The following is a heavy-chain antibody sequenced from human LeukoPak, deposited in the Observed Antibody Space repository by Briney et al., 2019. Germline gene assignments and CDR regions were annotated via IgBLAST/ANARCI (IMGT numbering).Heavy chain of an antibody. V-gene: IGHV4-39*01. Sequence: SETLSLTCTVSGVSISGSSYYWGWIRQPPGKGLEWIGSIYYSGNTYYNPSLKSRVTISVDTSKHQFSLKLSSVTAADTAVYFCARQIWRNDRNYFDYWGQGTLVTVSS. D-gene: IGHD3-16*02. CDR1: GVSISGSSYY. J-gene: IGHJ4*02. CDR2: IYYSGNT. CDR3: ARQIWRNDRNYFDY.